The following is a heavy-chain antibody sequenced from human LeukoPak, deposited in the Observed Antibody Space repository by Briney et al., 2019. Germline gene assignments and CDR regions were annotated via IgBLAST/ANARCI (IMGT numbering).Heavy chain of an antibody. D-gene: IGHD2-2*01. CDR3: ARETRDCSSTSCYSYHYGMDV. J-gene: IGHJ6*02. CDR1: GFTFSSNY. CDR2: IHSGGSP. Sequence: GGSLRLSCAASGFTFSSNYMSWVRQAPGKGLEWVSIIHSGGSPYYADSAKGRFTISRDTSKNTLYLQMNILRAEDTAVYYCARETRDCSSTSCYSYHYGMDVWGQGTTVTVSS. V-gene: IGHV3-53*01.